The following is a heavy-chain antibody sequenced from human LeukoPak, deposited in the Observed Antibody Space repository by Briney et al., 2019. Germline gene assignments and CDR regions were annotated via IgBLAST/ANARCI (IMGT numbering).Heavy chain of an antibody. CDR2: INPNSGGT. J-gene: IGHJ4*02. CDR3: ARVLAATPADPFDY. D-gene: IGHD2-15*01. V-gene: IGHV1-2*02. Sequence: ASVKVSCKASGYTFTGYYMHWVRQAPGQGLEWMGWINPNSGGTNHAQKFQGRVTMTRDTSISTAYMELSRLRSDDTAVYYCARVLAATPADPFDYWGQGTLVTVSS. CDR1: GYTFTGYY.